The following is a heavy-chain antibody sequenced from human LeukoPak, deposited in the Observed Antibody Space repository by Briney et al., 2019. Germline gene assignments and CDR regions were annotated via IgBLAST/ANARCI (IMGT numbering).Heavy chain of an antibody. J-gene: IGHJ4*02. CDR1: GYTLTELS. D-gene: IGHD3-10*01. CDR3: ATDPYYGSGRPFDY. CDR2: FDPEDGET. Sequence: GASVKVSCKVSGYTLTELSMHWVRQAPGKGLEWMGGFDPEDGETIYAQKFQARVTMTEDTSTDTAYMELSSLRSEDTAVYYCATDPYYGSGRPFDYWGQGTLVTVSS. V-gene: IGHV1-24*01.